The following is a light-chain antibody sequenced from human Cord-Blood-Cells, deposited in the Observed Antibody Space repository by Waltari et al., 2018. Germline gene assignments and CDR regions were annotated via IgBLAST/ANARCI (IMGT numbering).Light chain of an antibody. J-gene: IGLJ1*01. CDR1: SSDVGGYNY. V-gene: IGLV2-8*01. Sequence: QSALTQPPSASGSPGQSVTISCTGTSSDVGGYNYFSWYQQHPGKAPKLMIYEVSKRPSGVPDRFPGSKSGNTASLTVAGLQAEDEADYYCSSYAGSNNYVFGTGTKVTVL. CDR3: SSYAGSNNYV. CDR2: EVS.